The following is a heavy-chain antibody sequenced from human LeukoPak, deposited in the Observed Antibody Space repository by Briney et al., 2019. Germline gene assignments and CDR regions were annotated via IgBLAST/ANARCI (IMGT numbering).Heavy chain of an antibody. J-gene: IGHJ6*02. V-gene: IGHV7-4-1*02. D-gene: IGHD3-22*01. CDR1: GYTFTSHG. Sequence: ASVKVSCKASGYTFTSHGMNWVRQAPGQGLEWMGWINTNTGNPTYAQGFTGRFVFSLDTSVSTAYLQISSLKASDTAMYYCARHSVAGYYYDTILKGMDVWGQGTTVTVSS. CDR2: INTNTGNP. CDR3: ARHSVAGYYYDTILKGMDV.